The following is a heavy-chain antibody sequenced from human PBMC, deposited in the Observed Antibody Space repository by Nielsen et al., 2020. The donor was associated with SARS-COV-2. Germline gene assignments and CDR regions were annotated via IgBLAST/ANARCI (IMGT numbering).Heavy chain of an antibody. CDR2: ISGDGSST. V-gene: IGHV3-74*01. CDR3: TRDRRSSPDY. D-gene: IGHD2-15*01. Sequence: GGSLRLSCAASGFTFSSYWMHWVRQAPGKGLVWVSRISGDGSSTAYADSVEGRFTISRDNAKNTLYLQMNSLRAEDTALYYCTRDRRSSPDYLGQGTLVGVSS. J-gene: IGHJ4*02. CDR1: GFTFSSYW.